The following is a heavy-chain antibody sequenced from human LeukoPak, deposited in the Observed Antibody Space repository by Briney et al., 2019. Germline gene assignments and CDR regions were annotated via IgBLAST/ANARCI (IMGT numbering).Heavy chain of an antibody. CDR2: IWYDGSNK. CDR1: GFTFSSYG. CDR3: ARMGDLGLDY. J-gene: IGHJ4*02. Sequence: GGSLRLSCAASGFTFSSYGMHWVRQAPGKGLEWVAAIWYDGSNKYYADSVKGRFTISRDNSKNTLYLQMNSLRAEDTAVYYCARMGDLGLDYWGQGTLVTVSS. V-gene: IGHV3-33*01. D-gene: IGHD3-16*01.